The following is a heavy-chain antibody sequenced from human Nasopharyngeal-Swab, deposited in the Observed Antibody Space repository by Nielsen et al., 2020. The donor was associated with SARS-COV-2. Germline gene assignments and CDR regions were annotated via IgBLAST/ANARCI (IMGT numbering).Heavy chain of an antibody. CDR2: ISGSGGST. CDR1: GFTFSSYA. V-gene: IGHV3-23*01. Sequence: GESLKISCAASGFTFSSYAMSWVRQAPGKGLEWVSAISGSGGSTYYADSVKGRFTISRDNSKNTLYLQMNSLRAEDTAVYYCARVGATNRNYFDYWGQGTLVTVSS. CDR3: ARVGATNRNYFDY. J-gene: IGHJ4*02. D-gene: IGHD1-26*01.